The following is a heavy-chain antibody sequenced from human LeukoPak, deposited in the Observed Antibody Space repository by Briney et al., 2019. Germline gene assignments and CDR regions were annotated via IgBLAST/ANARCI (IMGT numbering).Heavy chain of an antibody. CDR1: GYTFTGYY. Sequence: GASVNVSFNASGYTFTGYYMHWVRQAPGQGLGWVGWINPNSGGTNYAQKVQGGGTMTRDTSISTAYMELSRLRSDDAAVYYCTRVPYGDYVYFDYWGQGTLVTVSS. V-gene: IGHV1-2*02. D-gene: IGHD4-17*01. CDR3: TRVPYGDYVYFDY. J-gene: IGHJ4*02. CDR2: INPNSGGT.